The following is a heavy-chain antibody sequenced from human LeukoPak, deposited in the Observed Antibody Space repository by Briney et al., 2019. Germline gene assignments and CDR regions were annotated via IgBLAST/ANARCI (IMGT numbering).Heavy chain of an antibody. J-gene: IGHJ4*02. D-gene: IGHD4-17*01. Sequence: SQTLSLTCTVSGGSISSGSYYWSWIRQPAGKGLEWIGRIYTSGSTNYNPSLKSRVTISVDTSKNQFSLKLSSVTAADTAVYYCATFPISTTVTTGWGQGTLVTVSS. CDR1: GGSISSGSYY. CDR2: IYTSGST. CDR3: ATFPISTTVTTG. V-gene: IGHV4-61*02.